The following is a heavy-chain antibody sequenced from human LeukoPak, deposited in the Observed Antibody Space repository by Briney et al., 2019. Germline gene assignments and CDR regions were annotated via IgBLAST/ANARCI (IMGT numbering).Heavy chain of an antibody. V-gene: IGHV4-59*01. CDR3: ARGWAMAH. CDR1: GGSISSYY. Sequence: SETLSLTCTVSGGSISSYYWSWIRQPPGKGLEWIGYIYYSGSTNYNPSLKSRVTISVDTSKNQFSLKLSSVTAADTAVYCCARGWAMAHWGQGTLVTVSS. J-gene: IGHJ4*02. CDR2: IYYSGST. D-gene: IGHD5-18*01.